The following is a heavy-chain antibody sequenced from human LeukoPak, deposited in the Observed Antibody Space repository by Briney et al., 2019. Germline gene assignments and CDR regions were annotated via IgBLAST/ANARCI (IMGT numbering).Heavy chain of an antibody. D-gene: IGHD3-10*01. V-gene: IGHV4-59*01. CDR3: ARDLITMVRGVITNWFDP. CDR1: GGSISSYY. Sequence: SETLSLTCTVSGGSISSYYWSWTRQPPGKGLEWIGYIYYSGSTNYNPSLKSRVTISVDTSKNQFSLKLSSVTAADTAVYYCARDLITMVRGVITNWFDPWGQGTLVTVSS. J-gene: IGHJ5*02. CDR2: IYYSGST.